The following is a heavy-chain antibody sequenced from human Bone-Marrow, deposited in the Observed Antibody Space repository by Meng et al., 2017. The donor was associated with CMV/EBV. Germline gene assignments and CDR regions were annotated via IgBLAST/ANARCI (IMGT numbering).Heavy chain of an antibody. V-gene: IGHV3-23*03. Sequence: GESLKISCAASGFTFSSYAMSWVRQAPGKGLEWVSVIYSGGSSTYYADSVKGRFTISTDNSKTKLYLKMNILRAEDTPVYYGAKGSGGGPRAAAGVYYYYGMDVWGQGTTVTVSS. CDR1: GFTFSSYA. CDR2: IYSGGSST. CDR3: AKGSGGGPRAAAGVYYYYGMDV. J-gene: IGHJ6*01. D-gene: IGHD6-13*01.